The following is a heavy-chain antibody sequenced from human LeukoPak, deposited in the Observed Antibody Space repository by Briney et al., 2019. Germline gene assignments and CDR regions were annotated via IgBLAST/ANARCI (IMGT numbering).Heavy chain of an antibody. D-gene: IGHD6-6*01. J-gene: IGHJ4*02. CDR2: ISAYNGNT. CDR1: GYTFTSYG. V-gene: IGHV1-18*01. CDR3: ARDHLSSSSSPYYFDY. Sequence: ASVKVSCKASGYTFTSYGISWLRQAPGQGLEWMGWISAYNGNTNYAQKLQGRVTMTTDTSTSTAYMELRSLRSDDTAVYYCARDHLSSSSSPYYFDYWGQGTLVTVSS.